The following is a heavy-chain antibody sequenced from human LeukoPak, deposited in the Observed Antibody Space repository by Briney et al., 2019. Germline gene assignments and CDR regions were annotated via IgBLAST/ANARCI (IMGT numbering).Heavy chain of an antibody. CDR2: INPGGNEI. D-gene: IGHD7-27*01. J-gene: IGHJ4*02. V-gene: IGHV3-7*01. CDR3: MCWGTDNH. Sequence: PGGSLRLSCTFSGLTFRSYWMNRVRQAPGKGLEWVANINPGGNEIRSVDSVKGRSIISRDNAKNSLDLQMSSLSVEDTAVYYCMCWGTDNHWGQGILVTVSS. CDR1: GLTFRSYW.